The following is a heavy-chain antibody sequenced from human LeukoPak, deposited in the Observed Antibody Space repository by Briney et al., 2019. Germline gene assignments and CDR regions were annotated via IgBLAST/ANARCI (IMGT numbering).Heavy chain of an antibody. J-gene: IGHJ6*02. CDR1: GYSFTSYW. CDR3: ARRHDGGAWAYYGMDV. D-gene: IGHD4-23*01. CDR2: IYPGDSDT. V-gene: IGHV5-51*01. Sequence: GESLKISCKGSGYSFTSYWIAWVRQMPGKGLEWMGIIYPGDSDTRYSPSFQGQVSISVDKSICTAYLQWSSLKASDTAIYYCARRHDGGAWAYYGMDVWGQGTTVTVSS.